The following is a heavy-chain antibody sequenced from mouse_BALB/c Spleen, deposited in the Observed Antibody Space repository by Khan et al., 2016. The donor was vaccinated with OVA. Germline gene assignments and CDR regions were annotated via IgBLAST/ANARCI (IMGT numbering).Heavy chain of an antibody. D-gene: IGHD1-2*01. CDR1: GYSITSGYA. J-gene: IGHJ2*01. Sequence: EVQLVESGPGLVKPSQSLSLTCTVTGYSITSGYAWNWLRQFPGNQLEWMGYISYSGVASYTPSLTSRISINRDTSKKQFFLQLNSVTTEDTATYYCARGNYYGYNFDYWGQGTTLTVSS. CDR3: ARGNYYGYNFDY. CDR2: ISYSGVA. V-gene: IGHV3-2*02.